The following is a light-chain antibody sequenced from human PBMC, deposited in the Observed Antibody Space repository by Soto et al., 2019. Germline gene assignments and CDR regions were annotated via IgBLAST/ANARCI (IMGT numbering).Light chain of an antibody. CDR1: SSDVGAYNY. J-gene: IGLJ1*01. Sequence: QSALTQPASVSGSPGQSITISCTGTSSDVGAYNYVSWYQKHPGEAPTLMIYDATSRPSGVSHRFSASKSGNTASLTISGLQAEDEADYYCSSYTSSNTYVFGSGTKLTVL. CDR3: SSYTSSNTYV. V-gene: IGLV2-14*01. CDR2: DAT.